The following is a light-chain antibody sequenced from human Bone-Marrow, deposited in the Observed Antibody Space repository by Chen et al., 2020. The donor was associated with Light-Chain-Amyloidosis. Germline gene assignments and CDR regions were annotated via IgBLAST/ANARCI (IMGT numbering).Light chain of an antibody. CDR2: GKD. Sequence: QSVLTQPPSASGTPGQRVTISCSGGASNIGTNSAHWYHHSPGTAPRLLIYGKDQWPSGVPGGCSGSTSGTSASLAIGGLRPEDEGHYYCAAWDDRLNGVVFGGGTRLTVL. J-gene: IGLJ2*01. CDR3: AAWDDRLNGVV. V-gene: IGLV1-44*01. CDR1: ASNIGTNS.